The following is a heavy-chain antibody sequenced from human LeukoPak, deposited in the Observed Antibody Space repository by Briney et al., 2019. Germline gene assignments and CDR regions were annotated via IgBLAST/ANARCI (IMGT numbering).Heavy chain of an antibody. CDR1: GDSVSSINGA. CDR3: ARDVGNTGWYTFDY. J-gene: IGHJ4*02. CDR2: TYYRSKWYN. Sequence: SQTLSLTCTLSGDSVSSINGAWNWVRQSPSRGLEWLGRTYYRSKWYNDYAVSMQGRMTINPDTSKNQYSLQLNSVTPEDTAVYYCARDVGNTGWYTFDYWGQGTLVTVSS. D-gene: IGHD6-19*01. V-gene: IGHV6-1*01.